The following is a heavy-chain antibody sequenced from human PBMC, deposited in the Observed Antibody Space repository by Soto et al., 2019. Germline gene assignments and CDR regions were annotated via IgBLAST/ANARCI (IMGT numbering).Heavy chain of an antibody. Sequence: GGSLRLSCAASGFTFSSYWMSWVRQAPGKGLEWVSAISGSGGSTYYADSVKGRFTISRDNSKNTLYLQMNSLRAEDTAVYYCAKRQKGATAGYYYYYGMDVWGQGTTVTVSS. J-gene: IGHJ6*02. CDR3: AKRQKGATAGYYYYYGMDV. CDR1: GFTFSSYW. CDR2: ISGSGGST. D-gene: IGHD5-18*01. V-gene: IGHV3-23*01.